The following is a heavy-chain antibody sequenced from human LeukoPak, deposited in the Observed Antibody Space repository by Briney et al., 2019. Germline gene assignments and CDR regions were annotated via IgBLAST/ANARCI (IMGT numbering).Heavy chain of an antibody. CDR3: ARRAALDY. Sequence: GGSVRLSCAASGFSFSSYSMNWVRQAPGKGLEWVSSISSSSNYIYYADSVKGRFTISRDNAKNSLYLQMNRLRAEDTAVYYCARRAALDYWGQGTLVTVS. V-gene: IGHV3-21*01. D-gene: IGHD2-15*01. CDR2: ISSSSNYI. J-gene: IGHJ4*02. CDR1: GFSFSSYS.